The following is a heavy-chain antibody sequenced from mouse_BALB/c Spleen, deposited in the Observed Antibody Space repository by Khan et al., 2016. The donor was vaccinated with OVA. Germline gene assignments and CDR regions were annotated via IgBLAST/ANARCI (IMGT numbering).Heavy chain of an antibody. CDR3: ARKNGSDFDY. CDR1: GYSFTGYF. Sequence: EVQLQQSGPELVKPGASVKISCKASGYSFTGYFMNWVMQSHGKSLEWIGRINPHIGETFYNQKFKGKAILTVDESSSTVHMELRSRASEDSAVYYCARKNGSDFDYWGQGTTLTVSS. D-gene: IGHD1-1*01. V-gene: IGHV1-20*02. J-gene: IGHJ2*01. CDR2: INPHIGET.